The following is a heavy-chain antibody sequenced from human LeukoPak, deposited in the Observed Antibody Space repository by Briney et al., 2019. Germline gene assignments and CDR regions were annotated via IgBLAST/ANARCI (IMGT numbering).Heavy chain of an antibody. D-gene: IGHD3-10*01. V-gene: IGHV3-48*01. Sequence: GGSLRLSCAASGFTFSSYSMNWVRQAPGKGLEWLSYISSSSSPIYYADSVKGRFTLSRDNAKNSLYLQMNSLRAEDTAVYYCARGRHHYYGSGSYIYYYYMDVWGKGTTVTISS. CDR3: ARGRHHYYGSGSYIYYYYMDV. CDR2: ISSSSSPI. J-gene: IGHJ6*03. CDR1: GFTFSSYS.